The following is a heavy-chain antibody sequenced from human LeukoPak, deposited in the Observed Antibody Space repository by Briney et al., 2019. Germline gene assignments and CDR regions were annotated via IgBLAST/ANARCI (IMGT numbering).Heavy chain of an antibody. Sequence: GGSLRLSCAASGFTFSSYSMNWVRQAPGKGPEWVSSISSSSSYIYYADSVKGRFTISRDNAKNSLYLRMNSLRAEDTAVYYCARDGKLLLYYWGQGTLVTVSS. D-gene: IGHD3-22*01. J-gene: IGHJ4*02. V-gene: IGHV3-21*01. CDR2: ISSSSSYI. CDR1: GFTFSSYS. CDR3: ARDGKLLLYY.